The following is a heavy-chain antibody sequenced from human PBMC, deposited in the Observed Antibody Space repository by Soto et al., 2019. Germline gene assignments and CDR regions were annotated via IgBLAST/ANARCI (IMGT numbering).Heavy chain of an antibody. Sequence: GGSLRLSCAASGFTFSSYSMNWVRQAPGKGLEWGSSISSSSSYIYYADSVKGRFTVSRDNAKNPLYLQLNSLRAEDTAVYYCARDTIFGVVDAFDIWGQGTMVTVSS. CDR1: GFTFSSYS. CDR3: ARDTIFGVVDAFDI. J-gene: IGHJ3*02. D-gene: IGHD3-3*01. CDR2: ISSSSSYI. V-gene: IGHV3-21*01.